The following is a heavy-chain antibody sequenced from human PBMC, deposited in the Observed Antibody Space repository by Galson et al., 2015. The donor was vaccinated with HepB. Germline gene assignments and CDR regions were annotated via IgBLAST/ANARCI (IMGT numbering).Heavy chain of an antibody. Sequence: SLRLSCAASGFIFSSCTMSWVRQAPGKGLEWVLGISCSGAYIYVPDYVKGRFTIVGDNSKDTLYLQMNSLRAEDTAIYSCAKDLGDHGDFTHDSWGQGTLVTVSS. V-gene: IGHV3-23*01. J-gene: IGHJ4*02. CDR3: AKDLGDHGDFTHDS. CDR2: ISCSGAYI. D-gene: IGHD4-17*01. CDR1: GFIFSSCT.